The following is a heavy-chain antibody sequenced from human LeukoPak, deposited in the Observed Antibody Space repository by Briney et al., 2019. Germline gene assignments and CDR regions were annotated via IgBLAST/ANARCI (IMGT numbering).Heavy chain of an antibody. D-gene: IGHD2-15*01. CDR1: GGSFSSYY. CDR3: ARGGYCSGGSCYHLGDAFDI. Sequence: PSETLSLTCAVSGGSFSSYYWSWIRQPPGKGLEWIGEINHSGSTNYNPSLKSRVTISVDTSKNKFSLKLSSVTAADTAVYYCARGGYCSGGSCYHLGDAFDIWGQGTMVTVSS. V-gene: IGHV4-34*01. J-gene: IGHJ3*02. CDR2: INHSGST.